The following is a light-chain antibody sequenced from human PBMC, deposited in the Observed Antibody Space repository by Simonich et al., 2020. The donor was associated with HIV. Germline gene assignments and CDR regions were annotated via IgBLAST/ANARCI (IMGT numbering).Light chain of an antibody. J-gene: IGKJ4*01. Sequence: DIVMTQSPDSLAVSLGERATINCKSSQSDLHSSNNKNYLAWYQQRPGQPPKLIIYWASTRESGFPDRFSGSGSGTDFTLTISSLQAEDVAVYYCQQYYTTPLTFGGGTKVEIK. CDR1: QSDLHSSNNKNY. CDR3: QQYYTTPLT. CDR2: WAS. V-gene: IGKV4-1*01.